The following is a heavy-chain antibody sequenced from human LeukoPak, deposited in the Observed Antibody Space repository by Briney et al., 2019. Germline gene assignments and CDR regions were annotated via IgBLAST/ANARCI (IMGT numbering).Heavy chain of an antibody. Sequence: GGSLRLSCVASGFTFSTYGMHWVRQAPGKGLEWVAFIRYDGSNKYYADSVKGRFTISRDNSKNTPYLQMNSLRAEDTAVYYCAKGHDFWSGPNYFDYWGQGTLVTVSS. CDR3: AKGHDFWSGPNYFDY. CDR2: IRYDGSNK. CDR1: GFTFSTYG. V-gene: IGHV3-30*02. D-gene: IGHD3-3*01. J-gene: IGHJ4*02.